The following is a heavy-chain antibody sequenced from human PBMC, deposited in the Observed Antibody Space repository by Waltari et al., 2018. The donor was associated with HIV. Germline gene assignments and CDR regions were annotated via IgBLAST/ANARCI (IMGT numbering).Heavy chain of an antibody. CDR2: ISWNSGSI. D-gene: IGHD5-12*01. CDR3: AKDLYSGYEPQEGIAVAHLDY. V-gene: IGHV3-9*01. Sequence: EVQLVESGGGLVQPGRSLRLSCAASGFTFDDYAMHWVRQAPGKGLEWVSGISWNSGSIGYADSVKGRFTISRDNAKNSLYLQMNSLRAEDTALYYCAKDLYSGYEPQEGIAVAHLDYWGQGTLVTVSS. J-gene: IGHJ4*02. CDR1: GFTFDDYA.